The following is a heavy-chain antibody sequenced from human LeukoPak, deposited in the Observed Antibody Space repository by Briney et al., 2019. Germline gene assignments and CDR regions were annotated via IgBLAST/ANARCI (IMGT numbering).Heavy chain of an antibody. CDR1: GFTFSSYA. CDR3: AKDRVVVVPAAIAGFDP. CDR2: ISGSGGST. J-gene: IGHJ5*02. V-gene: IGHV3-23*01. Sequence: GGSLRLSCAASGFTFSSYAMSWVRQAPGKGLEWVSAISGSGGSTYYADSVKGRFTISRDNSKNTLYLQMNSLGAEDTAVYYCAKDRVVVVPAAIAGFDPWGQGTLVTVSS. D-gene: IGHD2-2*01.